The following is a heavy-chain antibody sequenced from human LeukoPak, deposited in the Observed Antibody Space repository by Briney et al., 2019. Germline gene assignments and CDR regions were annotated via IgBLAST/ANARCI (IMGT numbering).Heavy chain of an antibody. CDR3: ARGRLFVVD. D-gene: IGHD6-6*01. CDR2: INHGGGT. J-gene: IGHJ4*02. CDR1: GYSISSAYY. V-gene: IGHV4-38-2*02. Sequence: PSETLSLTCTVSGYSISSAYYWGWIRQPPGKGLEWIGEINHGGGTNYNPSLKSRVTISVDTSKNQFSLKLSSVTAADTAVYYCARGRLFVVDWGQGTLVTVSS.